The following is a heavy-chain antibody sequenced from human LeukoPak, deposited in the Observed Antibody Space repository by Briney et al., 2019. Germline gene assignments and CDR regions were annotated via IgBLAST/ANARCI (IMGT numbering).Heavy chain of an antibody. D-gene: IGHD3-22*01. CDR3: AKDGHYYDSSGYYYEVD. CDR1: GFTFSSYG. J-gene: IGHJ4*02. V-gene: IGHV3-30*02. CDR2: IRYDGSNK. Sequence: PGGSLRLSCAASGFTFSSYGMHWVRQAPGKGLERVAFIRYDGSNKYYADSVKGRFTISRDNSKNTLYLQMNSLRAEDTAVYYCAKDGHYYDSSGYYYEVDWGQGTLVTVSS.